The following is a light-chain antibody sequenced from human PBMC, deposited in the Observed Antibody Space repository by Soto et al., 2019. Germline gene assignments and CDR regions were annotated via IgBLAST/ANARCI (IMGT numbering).Light chain of an antibody. V-gene: IGKV3-11*01. CDR3: QQRSNWPPS. CDR2: DAS. CDR1: QSVSSY. J-gene: IGKJ5*01. Sequence: EIVLTQSPATLSLSPGERATLSCRASQSVSSYLAWYQQKPGQAPRLLIYDASNSATGIPARFSGSGSGTDFTLTISSLEPEDVAVYYCQQRSNWPPSIGQGTRLEIK.